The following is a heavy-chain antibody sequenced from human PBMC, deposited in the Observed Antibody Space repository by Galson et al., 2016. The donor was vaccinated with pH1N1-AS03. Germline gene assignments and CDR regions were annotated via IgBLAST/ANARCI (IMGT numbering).Heavy chain of an antibody. V-gene: IGHV3-9*01. CDR3: ARRATDGYTIDY. J-gene: IGHJ4*02. CDR1: GFTFDAYA. D-gene: IGHD5-24*01. CDR2: IDWNSDTV. Sequence: SLRLSCAGSGFTFDAYAMHWVRQAPGKGLEWVSGIDWNSDTVDYTDSVKGRFTISKDNAKNSLYLHMNSLSAEDTAVYYCARRATDGYTIDYWGQGTLVTVSS.